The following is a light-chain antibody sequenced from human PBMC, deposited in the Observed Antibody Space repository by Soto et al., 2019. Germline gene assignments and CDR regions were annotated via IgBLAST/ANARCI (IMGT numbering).Light chain of an antibody. CDR1: QSVRSSY. CDR2: GAS. J-gene: IGKJ5*01. V-gene: IGKV3-20*01. CDR3: QQYGSSPIT. Sequence: EIVLTQSPGTLSLSPGERATLSCRASQSVRSSYLAWYQQQPGQAPRLLIYGASSRATGIPDRFSGSGSGTDFTRTISRLEPEDFAVYYCQQYGSSPITFGQGTRLEIK.